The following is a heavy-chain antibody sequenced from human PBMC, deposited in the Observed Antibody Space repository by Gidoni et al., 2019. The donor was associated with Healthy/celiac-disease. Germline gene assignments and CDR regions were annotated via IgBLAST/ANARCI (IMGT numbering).Heavy chain of an antibody. J-gene: IGHJ3*02. CDR1: GFTFSTYA. Sequence: QGKLVESGGGVVQPGRSMQRPCAASGFTFSTYAMHWVRQAPGKGVEWVAVISNDGSNKYYADSVKGRFTISRDNSKNTLFLQMNSLRADDTAVYYCARDVAPTGVFDIWGQGTMVTVSS. CDR3: ARDVAPTGVFDI. D-gene: IGHD1-1*01. CDR2: ISNDGSNK. V-gene: IGHV3-30-3*01.